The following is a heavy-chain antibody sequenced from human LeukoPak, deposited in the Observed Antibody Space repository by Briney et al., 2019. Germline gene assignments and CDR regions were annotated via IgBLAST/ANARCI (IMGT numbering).Heavy chain of an antibody. CDR1: GGSFSGYY. V-gene: IGHV4-34*01. J-gene: IGHJ4*02. CDR2: INHSGST. Sequence: SETLSLTCAVCGGSFSGYYWSWLRQPPGKGLEWIGEINHSGSTNYNPSLKSRVAISVDTSKNQFSLKLSSVTAADTAVYYCARGKTYYYGSGSYGPPFDYWGQGTLVTVSS. D-gene: IGHD3-10*01. CDR3: ARGKTYYYGSGSYGPPFDY.